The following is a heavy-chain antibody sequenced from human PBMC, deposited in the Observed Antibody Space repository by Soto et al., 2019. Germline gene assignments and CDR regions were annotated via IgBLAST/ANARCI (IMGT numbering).Heavy chain of an antibody. J-gene: IGHJ6*02. CDR3: ASTNTSIAARPDEAYYYYGMDV. Sequence: GASVKVSCKASGGTFSSYAISWARQAPGQGLEWMGGIIPIFGTANYAQKFQGRVTITADESTSTAYMELSSLRSEDTAVYYCASTNTSIAARPDEAYYYYGMDVWGQGTTVTVSS. V-gene: IGHV1-69*13. D-gene: IGHD6-6*01. CDR1: GGTFSSYA. CDR2: IIPIFGTA.